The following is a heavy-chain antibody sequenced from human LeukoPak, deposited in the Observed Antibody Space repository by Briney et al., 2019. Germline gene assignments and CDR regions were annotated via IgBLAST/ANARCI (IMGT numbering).Heavy chain of an antibody. Sequence: PSETLSLTCAVYGGSFSGYYWSWIRQPPGKGLEWIGEINHSGSTNYNPSLKSRVTISVDTSKNQFSLKLSSVTAADTAVYYCARAGAHYYDSSGYSRDAFDIWGQGTMVTVSS. CDR1: GGSFSGYY. CDR3: ARAGAHYYDSSGYSRDAFDI. V-gene: IGHV4-34*01. CDR2: INHSGST. D-gene: IGHD3-22*01. J-gene: IGHJ3*02.